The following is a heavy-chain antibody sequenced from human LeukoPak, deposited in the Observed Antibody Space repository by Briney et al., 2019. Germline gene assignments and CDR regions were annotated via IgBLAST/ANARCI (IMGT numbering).Heavy chain of an antibody. CDR1: GYTFPNYG. J-gene: IGHJ6*03. D-gene: IGHD1-7*01. CDR2: VSGYNGNT. Sequence: ASVKLSCKASGYTFPNYGVSWVRQAPGQGLEWMGWVSGYNGNTNFAKNVQGRVTMTTDTSTSTAYMELRSLISDDTAVYYCARALGSGTHYYYYYMDVWGKGTTVTVSS. CDR3: ARALGSGTHYYYYYMDV. V-gene: IGHV1-18*01.